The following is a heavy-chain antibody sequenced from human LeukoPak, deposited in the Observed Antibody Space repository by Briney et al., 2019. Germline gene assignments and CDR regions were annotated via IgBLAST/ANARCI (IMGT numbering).Heavy chain of an antibody. Sequence: PSETLSLTCTVSGGSISGYYWSWIRQPAGKGLEWIGRSYPSGTTNYNPSLKSRVTMSLDTSKRQFSLKVRSVTASDTAVYYCARDDSPMTTVTTFAYWGQGALVTVSS. CDR1: GGSISGYY. J-gene: IGHJ4*02. D-gene: IGHD4-11*01. V-gene: IGHV4-4*07. CDR3: ARDDSPMTTVTTFAY. CDR2: SYPSGTT.